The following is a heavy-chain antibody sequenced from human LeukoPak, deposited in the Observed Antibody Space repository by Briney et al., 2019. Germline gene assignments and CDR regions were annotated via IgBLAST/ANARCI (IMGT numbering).Heavy chain of an antibody. V-gene: IGHV1-69*04. Sequence: ASVKVSCKASGGTFSTYAISWVRQAPGQGREGMGRIIPILDIANYARKFLGRVTIPADRSTSTAYMELSSLRSEDTAVYYCARSYDSSGYYYGYWGQGTLVTVSS. J-gene: IGHJ4*02. CDR2: IIPILDIA. D-gene: IGHD3-22*01. CDR3: ARSYDSSGYYYGY. CDR1: GGTFSTYA.